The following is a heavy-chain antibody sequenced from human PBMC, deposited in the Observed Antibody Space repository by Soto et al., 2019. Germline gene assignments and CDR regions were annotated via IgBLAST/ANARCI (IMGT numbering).Heavy chain of an antibody. V-gene: IGHV1-24*01. Sequence: QVQLVQSGAEVKKPGASVKVSCKVSGYTLTELSMHWVRQAPGKGLEWMGGFDPEDGETIYAQKFQGRVTMTEDTSTDTDYMELSSLRSEDTAVYYCATESGITIFGVSNYGMDVWGQGTTVTVSS. CDR2: FDPEDGET. CDR3: ATESGITIFGVSNYGMDV. CDR1: GYTLTELS. J-gene: IGHJ6*02. D-gene: IGHD3-3*01.